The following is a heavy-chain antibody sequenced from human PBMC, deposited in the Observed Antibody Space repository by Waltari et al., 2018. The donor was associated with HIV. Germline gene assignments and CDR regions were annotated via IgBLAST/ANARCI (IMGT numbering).Heavy chain of an antibody. CDR3: ARVRASSGWSPLGY. CDR1: GGSISGYY. D-gene: IGHD6-19*01. J-gene: IGHJ4*02. V-gene: IGHV4-59*01. Sequence: QVQLQESGPGLVKPSETLSLTCTVSGGSISGYYWSWIRQPPGKGLQWIGYVYYTGSTNDDPSLKSRVTISVDTSKNQFSLKMSSVTAADTAVYYCARVRASSGWSPLGYWGQGILVTVSS. CDR2: VYYTGST.